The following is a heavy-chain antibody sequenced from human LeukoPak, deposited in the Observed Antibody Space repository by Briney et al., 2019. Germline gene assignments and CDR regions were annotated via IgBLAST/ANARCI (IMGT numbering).Heavy chain of an antibody. CDR3: ARQTTIWNDPNYYYYYMDV. D-gene: IGHD1-1*01. V-gene: IGHV5-51*01. CDR2: IYPGDSDT. CDR1: GYEFTSYW. J-gene: IGHJ6*03. Sequence: KRGESLKISCEGSGYEFTSYWIAWVRQMPGKGLEWMGIIYPGDSDTRYSPSFQGQVTISADKSISTAYLQWSSLKASDTAMYYCARQTTIWNDPNYYYYYMDVWGKGTTVTVSS.